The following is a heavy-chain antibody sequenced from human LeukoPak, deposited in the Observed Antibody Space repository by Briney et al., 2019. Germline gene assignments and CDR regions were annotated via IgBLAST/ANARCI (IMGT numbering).Heavy chain of an antibody. CDR2: ISGSGGST. Sequence: HAGGSLRLSCAASGFTFSSYAMSWVRQAPGKGLAWVSAISGSGGSTYYADSVKGRFTISRDNSKNTLYLQMNSLRAEDTAVYYSAKDPLTTRELRYFDSAMDVWGQGTTVTVSS. D-gene: IGHD3-9*01. CDR3: AKDPLTTRELRYFDSAMDV. V-gene: IGHV3-23*01. CDR1: GFTFSSYA. J-gene: IGHJ6*02.